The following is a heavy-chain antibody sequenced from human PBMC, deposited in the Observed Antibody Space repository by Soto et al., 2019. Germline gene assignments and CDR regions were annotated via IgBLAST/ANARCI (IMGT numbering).Heavy chain of an antibody. J-gene: IGHJ4*02. Sequence: PGGSLRLSCAASGFTFSSYAMHWVRQAPEKGLEYVSAISSNGGSTYYANSVKGRFTISRDNSKNTLYLQMGSLRAEDMAVYYCARGPGYYFDYWGQGTLVTVSS. CDR1: GFTFSSYA. CDR3: ARGPGYYFDY. CDR2: ISSNGGST. V-gene: IGHV3-64*01.